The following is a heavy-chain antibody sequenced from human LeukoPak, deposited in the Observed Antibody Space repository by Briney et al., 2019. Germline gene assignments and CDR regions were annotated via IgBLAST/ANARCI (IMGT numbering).Heavy chain of an antibody. Sequence: SVKVSCKASGGTFSSYAISWVRQAPGQGLEWMGGIIPIFGTANYAQKFQGRVTITTDESTSTAYMELSSLRSEDTAVYYCARDRSAYCTNGVCYNRYYYYYMDVWGKGTTVTVSS. CDR3: ARDRSAYCTNGVCYNRYYYYYMDV. CDR2: IIPIFGTA. J-gene: IGHJ6*03. D-gene: IGHD2-8*01. V-gene: IGHV1-69*05. CDR1: GGTFSSYA.